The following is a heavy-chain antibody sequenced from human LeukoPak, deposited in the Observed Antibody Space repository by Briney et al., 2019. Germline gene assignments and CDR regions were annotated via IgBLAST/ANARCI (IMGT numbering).Heavy chain of an antibody. D-gene: IGHD3-16*02. CDR3: ATRTVDYDYVWGSYRSNWFDP. CDR2: IKEDGSQK. V-gene: IGHV3-7*03. CDR1: GFTFGSYW. J-gene: IGHJ5*02. Sequence: GGSLRLSCAASGFTFGSYWMTWVRQAPGKGLEWVANIKEDGSQKYYVDSVKGRFSISRDNAKNSLYLQMNSLRAEDTAVYYCATRTVDYDYVWGSYRSNWFDPWGQGTLVTVSS.